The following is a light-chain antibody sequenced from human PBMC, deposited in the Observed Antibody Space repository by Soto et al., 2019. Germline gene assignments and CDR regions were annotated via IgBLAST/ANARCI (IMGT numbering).Light chain of an antibody. CDR1: SSNIGAGYD. Sequence: QLVLTQPTSVSGAPGQRVTISCSGTSSNIGAGYDVHWYHQVPGTAPKLLIYGNNNRPSGVPDRFSGSRSGTSASLAITGLQAEDEADYYCHSFDSNLRGSVFGGGTKLTVL. CDR2: GNN. CDR3: HSFDSNLRGSV. V-gene: IGLV1-40*01. J-gene: IGLJ3*02.